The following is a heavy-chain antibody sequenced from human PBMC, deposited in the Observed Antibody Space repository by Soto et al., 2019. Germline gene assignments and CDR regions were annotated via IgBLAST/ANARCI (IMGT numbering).Heavy chain of an antibody. CDR1: GFKFSSYA. CDR3: AKDRRAGGNSAFYFDF. CDR2: ISATGGGT. J-gene: IGHJ5*01. V-gene: IGHV3-23*01. D-gene: IGHD3-16*01. Sequence: GGSLRLSCAASGFKFSSYAMSWVRQAPGKGLEWVSLISATGGGTYYADSVKGRFTISRDNSDNTLYLQVHTLRAEDTAVYYCAKDRRAGGNSAFYFDFWGQGAQVTVSS.